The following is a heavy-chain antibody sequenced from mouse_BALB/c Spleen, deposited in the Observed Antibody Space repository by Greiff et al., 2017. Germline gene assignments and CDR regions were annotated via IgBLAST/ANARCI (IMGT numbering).Heavy chain of an antibody. CDR1: GYTFTDYA. Sequence: QVQLQQSGAELVRPGVSVKISCKGSGYTFTDYAMHWVKQSHAKSLEWIGVISTYYGDASYNQKFKGKATMTVDKSSSTAYMELARLTSEDSAIYYCAREYYGSRGGFDYWGQGTTLTVSS. D-gene: IGHD1-1*01. CDR2: ISTYYGDA. V-gene: IGHV1S137*01. J-gene: IGHJ2*01. CDR3: AREYYGSRGGFDY.